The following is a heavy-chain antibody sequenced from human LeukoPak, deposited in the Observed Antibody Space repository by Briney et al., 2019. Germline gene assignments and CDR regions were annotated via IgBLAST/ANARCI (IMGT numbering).Heavy chain of an antibody. CDR3: ALFPGEGDPFDI. Sequence: SETLSLTCTVSGGSISSGDYYWSWIRQPPGKGLEWIGYIYYSGSTSYNPSLKSRLTISVDTSKNQFSLKLSSVTAADTAVYYCALFPGEGDPFDIWGQGTMVTVSS. V-gene: IGHV4-30-4*01. J-gene: IGHJ3*02. D-gene: IGHD3-16*01. CDR2: IYYSGST. CDR1: GGSISSGDYY.